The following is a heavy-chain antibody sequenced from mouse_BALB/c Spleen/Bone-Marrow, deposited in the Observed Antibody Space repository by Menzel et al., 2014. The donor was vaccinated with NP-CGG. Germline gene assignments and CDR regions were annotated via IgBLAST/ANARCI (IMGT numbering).Heavy chain of an antibody. V-gene: IGHV5-9-2*01. Sequence: EVQGVESGGGLVKSGGSLKLSCAASGFTFSNYGMSWVRQTPEKRLEWVATISGGGSYTFYSDSVKGRFTISRDNAKNNLYLQLSSLRSEDTAVYYCASHAYYDQTEVSFIYWGQGTLVTVSA. CDR3: ASHAYYDQTEVSFIY. CDR2: ISGGGSYT. D-gene: IGHD2-4*01. CDR1: GFTFSNYG. J-gene: IGHJ3*01.